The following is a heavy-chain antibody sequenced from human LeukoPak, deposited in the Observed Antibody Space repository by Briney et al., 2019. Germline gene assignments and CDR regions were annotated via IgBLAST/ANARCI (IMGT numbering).Heavy chain of an antibody. Sequence: ASVKVSCKASGYTLTGYYMYWVRQAPGQGLEWMGRINPNSGGTNYAKKFQGRVTMTRDTSISTAYMELSRLRSDDTAVYYCARDRSSYGSLDYWGQGTLVTVSS. J-gene: IGHJ4*02. V-gene: IGHV1-2*02. CDR3: ARDRSSYGSLDY. D-gene: IGHD5-18*01. CDR2: INPNSGGT. CDR1: GYTLTGYY.